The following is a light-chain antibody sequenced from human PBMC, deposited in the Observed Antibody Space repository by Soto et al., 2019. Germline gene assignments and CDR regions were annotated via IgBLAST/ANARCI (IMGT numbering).Light chain of an antibody. CDR3: LQHYIYPWT. CDR1: QDIRND. Sequence: AIQMTQSPSSLSAFVGDRVTISCRASQDIRNDLGWYQQKPGKAPKLLIYAASKLQSGVPSRFSGSVSGTDFTLTISSLQPGDFATYYCLQHYIYPWTFGQGTKVEIK. J-gene: IGKJ1*01. V-gene: IGKV1-6*01. CDR2: AAS.